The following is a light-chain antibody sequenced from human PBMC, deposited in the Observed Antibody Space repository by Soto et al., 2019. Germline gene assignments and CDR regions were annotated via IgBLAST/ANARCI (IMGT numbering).Light chain of an antibody. CDR1: SSDVGGYNY. Sequence: QSALTQPASVSGSPGQSITISCTGTSSDVGGYNYVSWYQQHPGKAPKLMIYDVSYRPSGVSNLFSGSKSGNTASLTISGLQAEDEGDYYCSSYTSSSTYVFGTGTEVTVL. CDR2: DVS. CDR3: SSYTSSSTYV. V-gene: IGLV2-14*01. J-gene: IGLJ1*01.